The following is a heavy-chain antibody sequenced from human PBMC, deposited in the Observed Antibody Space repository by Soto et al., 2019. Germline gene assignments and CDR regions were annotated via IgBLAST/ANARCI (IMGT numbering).Heavy chain of an antibody. Sequence: EVQLVQSGAEVKKPGESLKISCKGSGYSFTSYWIAWVRQMPGKGLEWMGIIYPGDSDTRYSPSFQGQVTISADNSITPAYLQWSSLEASDTAMYYCAGQRACSNWYWIDYWGQGTLVTVSS. J-gene: IGHJ4*02. D-gene: IGHD6-13*01. V-gene: IGHV5-51*01. CDR2: IYPGDSDT. CDR3: AGQRACSNWYWIDY. CDR1: GYSFTSYW.